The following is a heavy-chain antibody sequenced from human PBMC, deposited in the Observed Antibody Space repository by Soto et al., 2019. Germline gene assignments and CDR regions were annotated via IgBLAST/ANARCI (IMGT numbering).Heavy chain of an antibody. CDR3: AGVLCISAICYTGSRPFFDY. CDR2: IYPAASDA. V-gene: IGHV5-51*01. J-gene: IGHJ4*02. Sequence: GESLKISCQASGYKFSSYWIAWLRQVPGKGLEWMGVIYPAASDARYSPSFQGQVTISVDNSISTAYLQWSSLKASDTAMYYCAGVLCISAICYTGSRPFFDYWGQGALVTVSS. D-gene: IGHD2-2*02. CDR1: GYKFSSYW.